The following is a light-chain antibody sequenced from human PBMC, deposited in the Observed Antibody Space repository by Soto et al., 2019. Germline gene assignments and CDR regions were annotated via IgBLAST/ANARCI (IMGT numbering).Light chain of an antibody. Sequence: EVVMTHSPALLSVSPGERATLSCRASQSVNGNLAWYQQRPGQAPRLLIYGASTRATGIPDRFSGGGSGTEFTLTISSLQSEDFGVYYCQQYDNWPPGTFGHGTKVDIK. CDR2: GAS. CDR1: QSVNGN. V-gene: IGKV3-15*01. J-gene: IGKJ1*01. CDR3: QQYDNWPPGT.